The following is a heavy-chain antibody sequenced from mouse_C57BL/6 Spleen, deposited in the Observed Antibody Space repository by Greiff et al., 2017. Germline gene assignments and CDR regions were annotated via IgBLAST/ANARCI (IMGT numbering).Heavy chain of an antibody. J-gene: IGHJ2*01. CDR2: IYPGDGDT. CDR3: ARQRDTTVGGDFDY. V-gene: IGHV1-80*01. D-gene: IGHD1-1*01. Sequence: VMLVESGAELVKPGASVKISCKASGYAFSSYWMNWVKQRPGKGLEWIGQIYPGDGDTNYNGKFKGKATLTADKSSSTAYMQLSSLTSEDSAVYFCARQRDTTVGGDFDYWGQGTTLTVSS. CDR1: GYAFSSYW.